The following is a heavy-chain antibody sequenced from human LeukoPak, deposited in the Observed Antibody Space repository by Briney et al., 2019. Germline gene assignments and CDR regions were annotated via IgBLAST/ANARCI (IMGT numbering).Heavy chain of an antibody. J-gene: IGHJ4*02. D-gene: IGHD6-19*01. Sequence: GASVKVSCKASGGTFSSYSISWVRQAPGQGLEWMGGINPIFGTANYAQKFQGRVTITADESTSPAYMELSSLRSDDTAVYYCARDRRSGSYTYWGQGTLVTVSS. CDR1: GGTFSSYS. CDR2: INPIFGTA. V-gene: IGHV1-69*01. CDR3: ARDRRSGSYTY.